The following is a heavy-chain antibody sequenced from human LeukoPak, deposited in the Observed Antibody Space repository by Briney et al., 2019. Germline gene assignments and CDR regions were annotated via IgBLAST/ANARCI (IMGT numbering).Heavy chain of an antibody. Sequence: PGGSLRLSCAASGFTLSDYYMSWFRQAPGKGLEWVSYIGSGGGPIYYADSVKGRFTISRDNAKSSLYLQMNSLRAEDTALYYCARALRDSSWYYEYWGQGTLVTVSS. V-gene: IGHV3-11*01. D-gene: IGHD6-13*01. CDR2: IGSGGGPI. CDR1: GFTLSDYY. J-gene: IGHJ4*02. CDR3: ARALRDSSWYYEY.